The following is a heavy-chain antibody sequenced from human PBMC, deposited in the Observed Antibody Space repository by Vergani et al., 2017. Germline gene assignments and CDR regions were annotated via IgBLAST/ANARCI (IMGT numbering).Heavy chain of an antibody. D-gene: IGHD2-15*01. CDR2: INHSGST. Sequence: QVQLQQWGAGLLKPSETLSLTCAVYGGSFSGYYWSWIRQPPGKGLEWIGEINHSGSTNYNPSLKSRVTISVDKSKNQFSLKLSSVTAADTAVYYCARVLRVVPAFDIWGQGTMVTVSS. CDR1: GGSFSGYY. V-gene: IGHV4-34*01. CDR3: ARVLRVVPAFDI. J-gene: IGHJ3*02.